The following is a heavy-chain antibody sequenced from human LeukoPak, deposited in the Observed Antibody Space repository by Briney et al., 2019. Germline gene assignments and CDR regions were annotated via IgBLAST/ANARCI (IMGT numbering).Heavy chain of an antibody. CDR3: ARRKDSGSQSHDY. Sequence: GGSLRLSCAASGFTFSSYAMHWVRQAPGKGLEWVAVISYDGSNKYYADSVKGRFTISRDNSKNTLCLQMNSLRAEDTAVYYCARRKDSGSQSHDYWGQGTLVTVSS. V-gene: IGHV3-30*04. CDR2: ISYDGSNK. J-gene: IGHJ4*02. CDR1: GFTFSSYA. D-gene: IGHD1-26*01.